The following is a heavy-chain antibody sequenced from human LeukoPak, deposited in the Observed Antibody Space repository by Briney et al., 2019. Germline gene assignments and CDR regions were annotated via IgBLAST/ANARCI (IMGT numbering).Heavy chain of an antibody. Sequence: GGTLRLSCAGSGFSSSNYWMSWVRQAPGKGLEWVAHTNEDGSDKYYVDSVKGRFTISRDNAKNSLYLQMGSLRAEDTAIFYCTSWSSCSSDNCQFNYWGQGTLVTVSS. V-gene: IGHV3-7*01. D-gene: IGHD2-15*01. CDR1: GFSSSNYW. CDR3: TSWSSCSSDNCQFNY. CDR2: TNEDGSDK. J-gene: IGHJ4*02.